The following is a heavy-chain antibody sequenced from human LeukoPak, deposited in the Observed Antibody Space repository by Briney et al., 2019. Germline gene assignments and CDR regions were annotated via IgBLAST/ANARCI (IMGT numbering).Heavy chain of an antibody. CDR1: GFTFSSYA. CDR2: ISGSGGST. CDR3: TKTAPAAIYWFDP. Sequence: GGSLRLSCTASGFTFSSYAMTWVRQAPEKGLEWVSAISGSGGSTYYADSVKGRFTISRDNSKNTLYLQMNSLRAEDTAVYYCTKTAPAAIYWFDPWGQETLVTVSS. J-gene: IGHJ5*02. D-gene: IGHD2-2*02. V-gene: IGHV3-23*01.